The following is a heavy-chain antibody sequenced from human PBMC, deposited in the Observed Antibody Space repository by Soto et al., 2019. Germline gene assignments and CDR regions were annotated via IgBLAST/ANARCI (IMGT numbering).Heavy chain of an antibody. Sequence: ASVKVSCKASGYTFTSYDINWVRQATGQGIKWMGWMNPNSGNTGYAQKFQGRVTMTRNTSISTAYMELSSLRSEDTAVYYCARLVDCSGGSCYPDAFDIWGQGTMVTVSS. CDR2: MNPNSGNT. D-gene: IGHD2-15*01. V-gene: IGHV1-8*01. CDR3: ARLVDCSGGSCYPDAFDI. CDR1: GYTFTSYD. J-gene: IGHJ3*02.